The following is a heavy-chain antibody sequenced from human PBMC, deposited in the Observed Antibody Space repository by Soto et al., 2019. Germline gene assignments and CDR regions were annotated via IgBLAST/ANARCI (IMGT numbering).Heavy chain of an antibody. CDR3: AKVYHDILTGYYTSYYYYGMDV. CDR2: SSGSGGST. V-gene: IGHV3-23*01. CDR1: GFTFSSYA. J-gene: IGHJ6*02. Sequence: GGSLRLSCAASGFTFSSYAMSWVRQAPGKGLEWVSASSGSGGSTYYADSVKGRFTISRDNSKNTLYLQMNSLRAEDTAVYYCAKVYHDILTGYYTSYYYYGMDVWGQGTTVTVAS. D-gene: IGHD3-9*01.